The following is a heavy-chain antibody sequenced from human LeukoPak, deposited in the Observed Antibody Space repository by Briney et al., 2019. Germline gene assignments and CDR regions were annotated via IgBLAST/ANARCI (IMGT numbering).Heavy chain of an antibody. CDR2: IYYSGST. CDR1: GGSISSYY. D-gene: IGHD3-10*01. J-gene: IGHJ1*01. Sequence: SETLSLTCTVSGGSISSYYWSGLRQPPGKGLEWSGYIYYSGSTNYNPSLKSRVTISVDTSKNQFSLKLSSVTAADTAVYYCARASWSYHAQYLQHWGQGTLVTVSS. V-gene: IGHV4-59*01. CDR3: ARASWSYHAQYLQH.